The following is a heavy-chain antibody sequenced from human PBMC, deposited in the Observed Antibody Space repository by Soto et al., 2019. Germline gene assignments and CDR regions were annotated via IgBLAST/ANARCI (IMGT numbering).Heavy chain of an antibody. D-gene: IGHD6-25*01. J-gene: IGHJ4*02. Sequence: EVQLLESGGGLVQPGRSLRLSCAASGFTFSNYAMSWLRQAPGQWLDWVSAISGSGGTTYYADSVKGRFTISRDNSKNTLFLQMNSLRAEDAAVYYCAKFFVETGSNSGWPWSFHYWGQGTLVTVSS. V-gene: IGHV3-23*01. CDR3: AKFFVETGSNSGWPWSFHY. CDR2: ISGSGGTT. CDR1: GFTFSNYA.